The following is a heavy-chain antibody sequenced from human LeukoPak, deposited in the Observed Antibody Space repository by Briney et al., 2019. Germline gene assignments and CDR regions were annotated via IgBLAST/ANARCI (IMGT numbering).Heavy chain of an antibody. Sequence: GGSLRLSCAASGFTFSSYGMHWVRQAPGKGLEWVAFIRYDGSNKYYADSVKGRFTISRDNSKNTLYLQMNSLRAEDTAVYYCAKDPTYSDFWSGPQGYWGQGTLVTVSS. V-gene: IGHV3-30*02. D-gene: IGHD3-3*01. CDR1: GFTFSSYG. CDR3: AKDPTYSDFWSGPQGY. J-gene: IGHJ4*02. CDR2: IRYDGSNK.